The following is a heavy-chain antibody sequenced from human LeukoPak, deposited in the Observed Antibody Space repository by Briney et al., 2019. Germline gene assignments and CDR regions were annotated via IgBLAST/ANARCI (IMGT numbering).Heavy chain of an antibody. CDR3: ARHRLRLGELSPD. J-gene: IGHJ4*02. CDR2: IYYSGST. V-gene: IGHV4-30-4*08. Sequence: SQTLSLTCTVSGGSISSGDYYWSWIRQPPGKGLEWIGYIYYSGSTYYNPSLKSRVTISVDTSKNQFSLKLSSVTAADTAVYYCARHRLRLGELSPDWGQGTLVTVSS. D-gene: IGHD3-16*02. CDR1: GGSISSGDYY.